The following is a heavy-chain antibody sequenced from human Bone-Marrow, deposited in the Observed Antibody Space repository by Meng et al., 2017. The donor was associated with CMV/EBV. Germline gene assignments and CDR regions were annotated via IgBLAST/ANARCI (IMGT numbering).Heavy chain of an antibody. D-gene: IGHD2-2*01. J-gene: IGHJ3*02. CDR3: ATGGYCGSASCYSAFDT. CDR1: GGSISRGGYY. CDR2: IYSSGNT. Sequence: SETLSLTCAVSGGSISRGGYYWSWIRQHPGKGLEWIGYIYSSGNTYYNPSLKSRITLSLDTSKNQFSLKLNSVTAADTAMYYCATGGYCGSASCYSAFDTWGQGAMVTVSS. V-gene: IGHV4-31*11.